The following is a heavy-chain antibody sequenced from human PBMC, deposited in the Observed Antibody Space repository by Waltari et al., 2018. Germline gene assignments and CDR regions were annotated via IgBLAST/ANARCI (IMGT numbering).Heavy chain of an antibody. CDR3: SVGATAP. J-gene: IGHJ4*02. V-gene: IGHV3-73*01. CDR1: GSTLSASA. Sequence: EVQLVESGGGLVQPGGSLKLSCAASGSTLSASAVHWVRQASGKGLEWVGRIRSRAGDYATTYTVSVRGRFTISRDDSKNTAYLQLNSLKTEDTAVYYCSVGATAPWGQGTLVTVSS. D-gene: IGHD1-26*01. CDR2: IRSRAGDYAT.